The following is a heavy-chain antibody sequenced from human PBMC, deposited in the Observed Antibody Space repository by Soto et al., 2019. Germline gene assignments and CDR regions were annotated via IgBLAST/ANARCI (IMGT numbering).Heavy chain of an antibody. Sequence: GSLRLSCAASGFTFSSYGMHWVRQAPGKGLEWVAVISYDGSNKYYADSVKGRFTISRDNSKNTLYLQMNSLRAEDTAVYYCAKVGTVTTYFGSYYFDYWGQGTLVTVSS. J-gene: IGHJ4*02. V-gene: IGHV3-30*18. CDR2: ISYDGSNK. CDR1: GFTFSSYG. CDR3: AKVGTVTTYFGSYYFDY. D-gene: IGHD4-17*01.